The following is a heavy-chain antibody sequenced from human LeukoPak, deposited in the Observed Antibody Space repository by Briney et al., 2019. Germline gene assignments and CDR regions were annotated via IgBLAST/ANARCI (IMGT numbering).Heavy chain of an antibody. Sequence: GGSLRLSCGASGFTFSRYWMHWVRQAPGKGLVRVARIDTDGSDTSYADSVKGRFTISRDNSKNTLYLQMNSLRAEDTAVYYCAKGEDIVAVPPPDWGQGTLVTVSS. J-gene: IGHJ1*01. CDR2: IDTDGSDT. D-gene: IGHD2-2*01. CDR1: GFTFSRYW. CDR3: AKGEDIVAVPPPD. V-gene: IGHV3-74*01.